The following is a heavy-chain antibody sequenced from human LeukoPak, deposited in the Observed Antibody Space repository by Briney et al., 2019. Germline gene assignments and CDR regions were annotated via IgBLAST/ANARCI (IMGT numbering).Heavy chain of an antibody. Sequence: SETPSLTCTVSGGSISSYYWSWIRQPPGKGLEWIGYIYYSGSTNYNPSLKSRVTISVDTSKNQFSLKLSSVTAADTAVYYCARLGSSYYYGSGSRYDYYYGMDVWGQGTTVTVSS. CDR2: IYYSGST. J-gene: IGHJ6*02. CDR3: ARLGSSYYYGSGSRYDYYYGMDV. D-gene: IGHD3-10*01. V-gene: IGHV4-59*08. CDR1: GGSISSYY.